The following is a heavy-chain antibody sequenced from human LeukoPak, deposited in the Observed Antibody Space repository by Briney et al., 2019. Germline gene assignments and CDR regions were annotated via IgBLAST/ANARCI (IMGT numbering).Heavy chain of an antibody. V-gene: IGHV1-2*02. CDR1: GYTFTGYY. CDR2: INPNSGGT. D-gene: IGHD6-19*01. CDR3: ARGRGRVAGTVKINDAFDI. J-gene: IGHJ3*02. Sequence: ASVKVSCKASGYTFTGYYMHWVRQAPGQGLEWMGWINPNSGGTNYAQKFQGRVTMTRDTSISTAYMELSRLRSDDTAVYYCARGRGRVAGTVKINDAFDIWGQGTMVSVSS.